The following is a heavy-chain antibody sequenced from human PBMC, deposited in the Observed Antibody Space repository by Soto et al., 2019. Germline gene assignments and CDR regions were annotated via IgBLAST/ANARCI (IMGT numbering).Heavy chain of an antibody. D-gene: IGHD4-17*01. CDR1: GGSISSYY. CDR3: ARWDPYGEPVDY. J-gene: IGHJ4*02. V-gene: IGHV4-59*01. CDR2: IYYSGST. Sequence: SETLSLTCTVSGGSISSYYWSWIRQPPGKGLEWIGYIYYSGSTNYNPSLKSRVTISVDTSKNQFSLKLSSVTAADTAVYYCARWDPYGEPVDYWGQGTLVTVSS.